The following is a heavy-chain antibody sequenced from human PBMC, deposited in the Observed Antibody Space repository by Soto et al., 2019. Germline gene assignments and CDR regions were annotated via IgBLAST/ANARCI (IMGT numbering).Heavy chain of an antibody. V-gene: IGHV3-66*01. J-gene: IGHJ6*04. CDR2: IQSGVTT. CDR1: GFTVSSKY. D-gene: IGHD2-15*01. Sequence: EVQLVESGGGLVQPGGSLRLSCAASGFTVSSKYMTWVRQAPGKGLEWVSLIQSGVTTYYADSVKGRFTISRETSENKLHLQMDILRVEDTAVYYCARDDVLCDGGRCYGISLDVWGKGATVTVSS. CDR3: ARDDVLCDGGRCYGISLDV.